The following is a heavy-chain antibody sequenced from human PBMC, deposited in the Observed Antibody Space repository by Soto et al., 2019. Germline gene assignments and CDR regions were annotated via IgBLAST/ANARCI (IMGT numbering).Heavy chain of an antibody. J-gene: IGHJ4*02. CDR3: AREGGIAAIDY. CDR2: INAGNGNT. CDR1: GHTFTSYA. V-gene: IGHV1-3*01. D-gene: IGHD6-13*01. Sequence: ASVKVSCKASGHTFTSYATHWVRQAPGQRLEWMGWINAGNGNTKYSQKFQHTVTTTRDTSASTAYMELSSLRSEDTAVYYCAREGGIAAIDYWGQGTLVTVSS.